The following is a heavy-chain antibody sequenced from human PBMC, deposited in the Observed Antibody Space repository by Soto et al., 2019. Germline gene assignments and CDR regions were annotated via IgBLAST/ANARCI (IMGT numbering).Heavy chain of an antibody. CDR2: IKSKSDGGTT. D-gene: IGHD6-13*01. CDR1: GFTFSDAW. J-gene: IGHJ4*02. CDR3: NPIDHIIGYSSS. V-gene: IGHV3-15*07. Sequence: EVQLVESGGDLVKPGGSLRLSCGASGFTFSDAWMNWVRQAPGKGLEWVGRIKSKSDGGTTDHSSPVKGRFIISRDDSKNTLYLQMNSLKIEDTAMYYCNPIDHIIGYSSSWGQGTLVTVSS.